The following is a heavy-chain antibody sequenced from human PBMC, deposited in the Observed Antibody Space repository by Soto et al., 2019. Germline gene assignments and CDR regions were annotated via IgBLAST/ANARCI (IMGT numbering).Heavy chain of an antibody. D-gene: IGHD3-10*01. CDR2: ISYDGGNK. V-gene: IGHV3-30-3*01. Sequence: GGSLRLSCAVSGFTFSSYAMHWVRQAPGKGLEWVAVISYDGGNKYYADSVKGRFTISRDNSKNTLYLQINSLRAEDTAVYYCARPDYGSGSYPDYWGQGTLVTVSS. CDR1: GFTFSSYA. CDR3: ARPDYGSGSYPDY. J-gene: IGHJ4*02.